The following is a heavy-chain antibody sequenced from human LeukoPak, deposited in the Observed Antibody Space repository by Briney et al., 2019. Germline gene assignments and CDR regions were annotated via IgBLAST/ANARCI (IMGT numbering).Heavy chain of an antibody. CDR3: VRERTNYYDSSGYY. D-gene: IGHD3-22*01. Sequence: GGSRRLSCAASGFTFSSYWMSWVRQAPGKGLEWVANIKQDGSEKYYVDSVKGRFTISRDNAKNSLYLEMNSLRAEDTAVYYCVRERTNYYDSSGYYWGQGTLVTVSS. CDR1: GFTFSSYW. V-gene: IGHV3-7*05. CDR2: IKQDGSEK. J-gene: IGHJ4*02.